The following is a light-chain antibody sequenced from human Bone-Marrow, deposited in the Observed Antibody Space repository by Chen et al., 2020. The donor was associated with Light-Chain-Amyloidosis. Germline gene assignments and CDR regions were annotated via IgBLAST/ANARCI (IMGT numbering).Light chain of an antibody. CDR1: NIGSTS. CDR3: QVWDRSSDRPV. Sequence: SYVLTQPSSVSVAPGQTATIACGGNNIGSTSVHWYQQTPGQAPLLVVYDDSDRPSGIPERLSGYNSGNTATLTISRGEAGDEADYYCQVWDRSSDRPVFGGGTKLTVL. J-gene: IGLJ3*02. V-gene: IGLV3-21*02. CDR2: DDS.